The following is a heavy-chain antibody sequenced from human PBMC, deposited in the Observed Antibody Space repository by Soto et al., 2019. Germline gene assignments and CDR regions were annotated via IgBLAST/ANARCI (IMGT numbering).Heavy chain of an antibody. Sequence: GGSLRLFWEASVSPFSSYAMSWVRQATGKGPEWVSAISGSGGSTYYADAVKGRFTISRDNSKNTPYLQMNSLRAEDTAVYYCATVGVRSSYYYDGSGLHPLATMDVWARGTTVTVSA. CDR3: ATVGVRSSYYYDGSGLHPLATMDV. CDR1: VSPFSSYA. CDR2: ISGSGGST. V-gene: IGHV3-23*01. D-gene: IGHD3-22*01. J-gene: IGHJ6*01.